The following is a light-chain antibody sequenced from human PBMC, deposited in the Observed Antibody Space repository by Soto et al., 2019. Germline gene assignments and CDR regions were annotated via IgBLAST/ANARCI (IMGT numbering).Light chain of an antibody. V-gene: IGKV4-1*01. CDR1: QSILSSSNNKNY. CDR3: QQYCSTSWT. Sequence: DFVMTQSPDSLAVSLGERATINCKSSQSILSSSNNKNYLAWYQQKPGQPPKLLIYWTSTRESGVPDRFVGSGSGTAFTLTISSLQAEDVAVYYCQQYCSTSWTFGQGTKVEIK. J-gene: IGKJ1*01. CDR2: WTS.